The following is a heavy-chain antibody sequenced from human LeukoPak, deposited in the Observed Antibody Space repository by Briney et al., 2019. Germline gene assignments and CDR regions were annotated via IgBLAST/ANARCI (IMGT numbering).Heavy chain of an antibody. J-gene: IGHJ4*02. Sequence: GGSLRLSCAASGFTFSNYGMSWVRQAPGKGLEWVSYISSSGSPIYYADSVKGRFTISRDNAKNSLYLQMNGLRAEDTAVYYCARTPTPNLDYWGQGTLVTVSS. CDR3: ARTPTPNLDY. CDR1: GFTFSNYG. D-gene: IGHD4-17*01. CDR2: ISSSGSPI. V-gene: IGHV3-48*04.